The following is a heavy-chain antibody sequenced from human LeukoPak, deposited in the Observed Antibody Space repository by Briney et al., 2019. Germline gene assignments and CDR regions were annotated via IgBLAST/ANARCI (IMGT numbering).Heavy chain of an antibody. D-gene: IGHD3-22*01. CDR1: GFTFDNYA. CDR2: VKSDGAGT. J-gene: IGHJ5*02. Sequence: PGGSLRLSCAASGFTFDNYAMSWVRQAPGKGLEWVASVKSDGAGTHYADSVKGRFTISRDNSKNILYLQMNSLRAEDTAIYYCARCTTASSGWCNWLDPWGQGTLVTVSS. V-gene: IGHV3-23*01. CDR3: ARCTTASSGWCNWLDP.